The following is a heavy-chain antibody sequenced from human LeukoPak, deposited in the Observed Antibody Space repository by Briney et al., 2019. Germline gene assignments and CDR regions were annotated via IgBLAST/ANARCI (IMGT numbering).Heavy chain of an antibody. Sequence: GSLRLSCAASGFTFSSYAMSWVRQPPGKGLEWIGEINHSGSTNYNPSLKSRVTISVDTSKNQFSLKLSSVTAADMAVYYCARTVGCSSTSCPRYYYYYGMDVWGQGTTVTVSS. CDR2: INHSGST. CDR3: ARTVGCSSTSCPRYYYYYGMDV. J-gene: IGHJ6*02. CDR1: GFTFSSYA. D-gene: IGHD2-2*01. V-gene: IGHV4-34*01.